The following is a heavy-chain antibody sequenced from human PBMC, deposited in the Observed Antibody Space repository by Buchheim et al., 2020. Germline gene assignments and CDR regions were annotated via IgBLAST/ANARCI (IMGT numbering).Heavy chain of an antibody. CDR3: ARGAYAEGFDY. D-gene: IGHD2-2*01. Sequence: QVQLQESGPGLVKPSETLSLTCTVSGGSISSYYWSWIRQPPGKGLEWIGYIYYSGSTSYNPSLKSRVTISVDTSKNQFSLKLSSVTAADTAVYYCARGAYAEGFDYWGQGTL. CDR2: IYYSGST. V-gene: IGHV4-59*01. J-gene: IGHJ4*02. CDR1: GGSISSYY.